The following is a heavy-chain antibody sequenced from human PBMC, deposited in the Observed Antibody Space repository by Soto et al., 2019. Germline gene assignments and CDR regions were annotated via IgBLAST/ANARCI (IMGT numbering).Heavy chain of an antibody. Sequence: GGSLRLSCAASGFTFSSYGMHWVRQAPGKGLEWVAVISYDGSNKYYADSVKGRFTISRDNSKNTLYLQMNSLRAEDTAVYYCAKDPNLYSSSPEYWGQGTLVTVSS. CDR1: GFTFSSYG. V-gene: IGHV3-30*18. J-gene: IGHJ4*02. D-gene: IGHD6-6*01. CDR3: AKDPNLYSSSPEY. CDR2: ISYDGSNK.